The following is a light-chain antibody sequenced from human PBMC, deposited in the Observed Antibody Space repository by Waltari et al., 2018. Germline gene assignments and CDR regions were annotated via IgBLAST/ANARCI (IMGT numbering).Light chain of an antibody. CDR1: QSVGTS. J-gene: IGKJ1*01. V-gene: IGKV3-20*01. CDR3: QHYVRLPAT. CDR2: GAS. Sequence: EVVLPQSPGPLSLSPGERATLPCRASQSVGTSLAWYHQKPGQAPRLLIFGASRRATGIPDRFSGSGSGTDFSLTISRLEPEDFAVYYCQHYVRLPATFGQGTKVEI.